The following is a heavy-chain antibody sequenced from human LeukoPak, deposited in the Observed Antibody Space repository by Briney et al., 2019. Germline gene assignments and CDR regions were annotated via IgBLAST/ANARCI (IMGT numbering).Heavy chain of an antibody. V-gene: IGHV3-23*01. CDR3: ARRYYDASGYYSLDH. CDR2: ISGTGDNV. D-gene: IGHD3-22*01. Sequence: PGGSLRLSCAASGFTFSSYAMTWVRQAPGKGLEWVSYISGTGDNVYYADSVKGRFTTSRDNSKNTLYLQMNSLRAEDTAVYYCARRYYDASGYYSLDHWGQGTLVTVSS. J-gene: IGHJ4*02. CDR1: GFTFSSYA.